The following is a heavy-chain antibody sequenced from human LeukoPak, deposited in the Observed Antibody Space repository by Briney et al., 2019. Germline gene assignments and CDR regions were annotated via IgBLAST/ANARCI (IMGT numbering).Heavy chain of an antibody. D-gene: IGHD1-26*01. J-gene: IGHJ3*02. CDR2: ISGDGGST. CDR3: AKDIPAGGARTFDI. Sequence: PGGSLRLSCAASRFTFDDYAMHWVRQAPGKGLEWVSLISGDGGSTYYADSVKGRFTISRDNSKNSLYLQMNSPRTEDTALYYCAKDIPAGGARTFDIWGQGTMVTVSS. V-gene: IGHV3-43*02. CDR1: RFTFDDYA.